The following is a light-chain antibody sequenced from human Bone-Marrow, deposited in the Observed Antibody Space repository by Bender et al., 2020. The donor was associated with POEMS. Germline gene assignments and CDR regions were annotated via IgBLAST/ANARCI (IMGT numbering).Light chain of an antibody. CDR1: SSDVGGYNF. J-gene: IGLJ1*01. CDR2: DVS. V-gene: IGLV2-14*01. CDR3: SSYTSISTLV. Sequence: QSALTQPASVSGSPGQSITISCTGTSSDVGGYNFVSCYQQHPGKDPKLIIYDVSNRPAGVFNRFSGSKSGNTASLTISGLQAEDEADYYCSSYTSISTLVFGTGTKVSVL.